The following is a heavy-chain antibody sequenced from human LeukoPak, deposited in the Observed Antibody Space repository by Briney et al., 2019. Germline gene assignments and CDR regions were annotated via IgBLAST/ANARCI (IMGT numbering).Heavy chain of an antibody. J-gene: IGHJ3*02. Sequence: GASVKVSCKASGYTFTGYYMHWVRQAPGQGLEWMGWINPNSGGTNYAQKFQGRVTMTRDTSISTAYMELSRLRSDDTAVYYCARSPGFGVVIPGIRDAFDIWGQGTMVTVSS. CDR3: ARSPGFGVVIPGIRDAFDI. D-gene: IGHD3-3*01. V-gene: IGHV1-2*02. CDR1: GYTFTGYY. CDR2: INPNSGGT.